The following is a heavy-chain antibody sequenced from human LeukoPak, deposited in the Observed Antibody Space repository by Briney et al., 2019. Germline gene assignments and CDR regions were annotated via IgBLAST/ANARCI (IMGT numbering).Heavy chain of an antibody. D-gene: IGHD6-19*01. J-gene: IGHJ4*02. Sequence: GGSLRLSCAASGFTFSSYAMSWVRQAPGKGLEWVSAISGSGGSTYYADSVKGRFTISRDNSKNTLYLQMNSLRAEDTAVYYCAKDRGGSSGRYFWAFDYWGQGTLVTVSS. CDR1: GFTFSSYA. V-gene: IGHV3-23*01. CDR2: ISGSGGST. CDR3: AKDRGGSSGRYFWAFDY.